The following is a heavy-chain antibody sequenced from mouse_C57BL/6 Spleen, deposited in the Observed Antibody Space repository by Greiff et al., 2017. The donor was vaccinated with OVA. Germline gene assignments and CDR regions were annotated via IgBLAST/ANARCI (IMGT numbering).Heavy chain of an antibody. Sequence: EVQLQQSGPELVKPGASVKISCKASGYTFTDYYMNWVKQSHGKSLEWIGDINPNNGGTSYNQKFKGKATLTVDKSSSTAYMELRSLTSEDSAVYYCARLGYYGYYFDYWGQGTTRTVAS. CDR1: GYTFTDYY. V-gene: IGHV1-26*01. D-gene: IGHD1-2*01. CDR3: ARLGYYGYYFDY. J-gene: IGHJ2*01. CDR2: INPNNGGT.